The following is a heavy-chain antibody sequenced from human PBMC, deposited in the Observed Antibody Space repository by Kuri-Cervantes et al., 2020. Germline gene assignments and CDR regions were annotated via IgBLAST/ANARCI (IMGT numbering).Heavy chain of an antibody. CDR2: ISSSGSTI. D-gene: IGHD6-13*01. CDR3: TTHGGLFSAAGTWYCLDY. Sequence: GESLKISCAASGFTFSSYAMSWVRQAPGKGLEWVSYISSSGSTIYYADSVKGRFTISRDNAKNSLYLQMNSLKTEDTAVYYCTTHGGLFSAAGTWYCLDYWGQGTLVTVSS. CDR1: GFTFSSYA. J-gene: IGHJ4*02. V-gene: IGHV3-48*04.